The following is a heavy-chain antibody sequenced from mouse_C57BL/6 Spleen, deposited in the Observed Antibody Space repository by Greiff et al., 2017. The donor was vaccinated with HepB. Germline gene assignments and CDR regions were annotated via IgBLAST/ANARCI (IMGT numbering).Heavy chain of an antibody. V-gene: IGHV1-50*01. J-gene: IGHJ4*01. CDR1: GYTFTSYW. D-gene: IGHD4-1*01. Sequence: QVQLKQPGAELVKPGASVKLSCKASGYTFTSYWMQWVKQRPGQGLEWIGEIDPSDSYTNYNQKFKGKATLTVDTSSSTAYMQLSSLTSEDSAVYYCATAGTSGYDAMDYWGQGTSVTVSS. CDR3: ATAGTSGYDAMDY. CDR2: IDPSDSYT.